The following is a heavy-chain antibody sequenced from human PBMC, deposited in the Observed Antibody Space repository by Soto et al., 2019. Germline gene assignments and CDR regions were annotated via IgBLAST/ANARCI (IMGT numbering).Heavy chain of an antibody. CDR2: INAGNGNT. Sequence: QVQLVQSGAEVKKPGASVKVSCKASGYTFTSYAMHWVRQAPGQRLEWMGWINAGNGNTKYSQKFQGRVTITRDTSASTAYMELSSLRSEDTAVYYCASLRIVSSNSRYYYYYMDVWGKGTTVTVSS. J-gene: IGHJ6*03. CDR1: GYTFTSYA. V-gene: IGHV1-3*01. CDR3: ASLRIVSSNSRYYYYYMDV. D-gene: IGHD2-2*01.